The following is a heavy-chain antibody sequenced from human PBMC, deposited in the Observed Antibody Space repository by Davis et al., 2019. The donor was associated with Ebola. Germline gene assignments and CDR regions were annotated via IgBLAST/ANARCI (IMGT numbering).Heavy chain of an antibody. J-gene: IGHJ6*02. V-gene: IGHV4-61*01. D-gene: IGHD5-18*01. Sequence: PSETLSLTCTVSGGSVSSGSYYWSWIRQPPGKGLEWIGYIYYSGSTNYNPSLKSRVTISVDTSKNQFSLKLSSVTAADTAVYYCARDRIQLWPLASYGMDVWGQGTTVTVSS. CDR3: ARDRIQLWPLASYGMDV. CDR1: GGSVSSGSYY. CDR2: IYYSGST.